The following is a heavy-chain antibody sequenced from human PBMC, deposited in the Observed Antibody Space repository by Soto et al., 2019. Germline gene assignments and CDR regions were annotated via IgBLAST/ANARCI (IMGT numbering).Heavy chain of an antibody. J-gene: IGHJ4*02. CDR1: GYTFSNYG. D-gene: IGHD6-13*01. CDR3: ATPATGDY. CDR2: INPYDGNT. V-gene: IGHV1-18*04. Sequence: QVKLVQSGAEVKKSGASVKVSCTASGYTFSNYGISWVRQAPGQGLEWMGWINPYDGNTNYAQKFQGRVTMTTDTSTSTAYMEVKSLTSDDAAVYYCATPATGDYWGQGTLVSVSS.